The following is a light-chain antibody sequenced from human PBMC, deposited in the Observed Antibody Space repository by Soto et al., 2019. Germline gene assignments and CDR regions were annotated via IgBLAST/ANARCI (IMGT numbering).Light chain of an antibody. CDR2: GAS. CDR3: LQYNNWPLT. Sequence: ILMTQSQATLSVSPGERATLSCRASQSVSSNLAWYQQKPGQAPRLLIYGASSRATGIPVRFSGSGSGTEFTLTISSLQSEDFAVYYCLQYNNWPLTFGQGTRLEI. CDR1: QSVSSN. J-gene: IGKJ5*01. V-gene: IGKV3-15*01.